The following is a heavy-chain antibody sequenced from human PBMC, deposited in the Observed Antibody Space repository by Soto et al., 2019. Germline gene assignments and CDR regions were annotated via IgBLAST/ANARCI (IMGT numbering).Heavy chain of an antibody. J-gene: IGHJ4*02. D-gene: IGHD5-12*01. Sequence: QVQLVESGGGVVQAGRSLRLSCAASGFTFSSYAMHWVRQAPGKGLEWVAVISYDGSNEYYADSVKGRFTISRDNSKNTLYLQMNSLRAEDTAMYYCARETSGYNFDYWGQGTLVTVSS. V-gene: IGHV3-30-3*01. CDR3: ARETSGYNFDY. CDR1: GFTFSSYA. CDR2: ISYDGSNE.